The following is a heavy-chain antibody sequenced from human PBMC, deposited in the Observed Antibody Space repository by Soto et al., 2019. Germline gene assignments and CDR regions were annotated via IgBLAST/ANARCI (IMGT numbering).Heavy chain of an antibody. CDR1: GFIFSSYG. CDR2: ISYEGSHT. D-gene: IGHD2-15*01. Sequence: QVQLVESGGGVVQPGRSLRLSCAASGFIFSSYGMHWVRQAPGKGLEWVAVISYEGSHTYYADSVKGRFTSTRDNSKNTLYLQMNGLRPEYTAGYYCAKDGHCGGGICSWSEGFCYWGQGTLLTVSS. V-gene: IGHV3-30*18. J-gene: IGHJ4*02. CDR3: AKDGHCGGGICSWSEGFCY.